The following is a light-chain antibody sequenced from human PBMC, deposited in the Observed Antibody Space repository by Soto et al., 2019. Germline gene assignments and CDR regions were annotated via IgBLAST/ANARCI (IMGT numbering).Light chain of an antibody. V-gene: IGKV4-1*01. CDR3: QQYYSTPLT. CDR2: WAS. Sequence: DIVMTQSPDSLAVSLGERATINCKSSQSVLYSSNNKNYLAWYQQKPGQPPTLLIYWASTRESGVPDRFSGSGSGTDFPLTISSLQAEDVAVYYCQQYYSTPLTFGGGTKVEIK. CDR1: QSVLYSSNNKNY. J-gene: IGKJ4*01.